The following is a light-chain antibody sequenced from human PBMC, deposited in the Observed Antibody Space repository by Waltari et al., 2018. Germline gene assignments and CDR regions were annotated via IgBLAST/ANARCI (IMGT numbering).Light chain of an antibody. V-gene: IGKV1-9*01. CDR2: DAS. J-gene: IGKJ4*01. Sequence: DIQLTQSPSFLSASVGDRVTITCRASQGISTYLAWYQRKPGKAPNLLFYDASTLQNGVPSRFSGSGSGTEFTLTISSLQPEDFATYYCQHVKSYPLTFGGGTEVEIK. CDR1: QGISTY. CDR3: QHVKSYPLT.